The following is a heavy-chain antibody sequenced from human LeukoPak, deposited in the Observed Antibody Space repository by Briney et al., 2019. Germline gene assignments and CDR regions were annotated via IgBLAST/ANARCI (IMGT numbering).Heavy chain of an antibody. CDR2: IIPIFGTA. V-gene: IGHV1-69*13. D-gene: IGHD3-22*01. J-gene: IGHJ4*02. Sequence: GASVKVSCKASGGTFSSYAISWVRQAPGQGLEWMGGIIPIFGTANYAQKFQGRVTITADESTSTAYMELSSLRSEDTAVYYCAAYDSSGYTIKNYWGQGTLVTVSS. CDR3: AAYDSSGYTIKNY. CDR1: GGTFSSYA.